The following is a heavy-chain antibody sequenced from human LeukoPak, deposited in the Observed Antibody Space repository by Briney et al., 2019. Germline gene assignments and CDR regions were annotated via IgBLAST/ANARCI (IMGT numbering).Heavy chain of an antibody. V-gene: IGHV4-38-2*02. CDR2: IYHSGST. Sequence: SETLSLTCTVSSYSISSGYYWGWIRQPPGKGLEWIGSIYHSGSTYYNPSLKSRVTISVDTSKNQFSLKLSSVTAADTAVYYCARFGRDGYNYRVYWGQGTLVTVSS. D-gene: IGHD5-24*01. CDR1: SYSISSGYY. CDR3: ARFGRDGYNYRVY. J-gene: IGHJ4*02.